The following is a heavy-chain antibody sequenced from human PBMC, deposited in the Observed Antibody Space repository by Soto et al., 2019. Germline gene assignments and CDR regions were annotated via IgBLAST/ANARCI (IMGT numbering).Heavy chain of an antibody. CDR1: GYTFSSNA. Sequence: GASVKVSCKASGYTFSSNAIHWVRQAPGQELEWMGWINGGNGYAKHSQNFQDRVTLTRDASPSTTYMELSSLRSEDTAIFYCARATYTSGGSPTFAMDVWGQGTTVTVSS. CDR2: INGGNGYA. J-gene: IGHJ6*02. CDR3: ARATYTSGGSPTFAMDV. D-gene: IGHD3-10*01. V-gene: IGHV1-3*01.